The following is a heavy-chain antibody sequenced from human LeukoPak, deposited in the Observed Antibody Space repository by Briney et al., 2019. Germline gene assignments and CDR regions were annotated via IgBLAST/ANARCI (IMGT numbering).Heavy chain of an antibody. Sequence: SETLSLTCTVSGGSISSYYWSWIRQPAGKGLEWIGRIYTSGSTNYNPSLKSRVTISVDTSKNQFSLKLSSVTAADTAVYYCARQPVWFGELSGFDYWGQGTPVTVSS. CDR3: ARQPVWFGELSGFDY. D-gene: IGHD3-10*01. V-gene: IGHV4-4*07. J-gene: IGHJ4*02. CDR2: IYTSGST. CDR1: GGSISSYY.